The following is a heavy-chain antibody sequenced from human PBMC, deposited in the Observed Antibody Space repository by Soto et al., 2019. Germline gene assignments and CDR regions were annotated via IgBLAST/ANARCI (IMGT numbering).Heavy chain of an antibody. Sequence: PGWSLRLSCAASGFTFNDYGMSWVWQAPGKGLEWVSSIGGSGSYTDYEDFAKGRLTVSRDNSNNMLFLQMNGLRAEDTAIYYCAKVFNSAYSHYTPLDNWGQGTPVTVSS. CDR2: IGGSGSYT. D-gene: IGHD3-3*01. J-gene: IGHJ4*02. V-gene: IGHV3-23*01. CDR3: AKVFNSAYSHYTPLDN. CDR1: GFTFNDYG.